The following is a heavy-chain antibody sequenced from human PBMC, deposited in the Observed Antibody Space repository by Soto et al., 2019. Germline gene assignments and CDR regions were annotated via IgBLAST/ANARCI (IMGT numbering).Heavy chain of an antibody. D-gene: IGHD3-10*01. CDR2: ISGSGGSK. CDR3: AKFGVKASWYFAY. Sequence: PGGSLRLSCAASGFTFSSYAMSWVRQAPGKGLEWVSAISGSGGSKYYADCVKGRFTISRDNSKNTLYLQMNSLRAEDTAVYYCAKFGVKASWYFAYLGQGTLVTVSS. V-gene: IGHV3-23*01. J-gene: IGHJ4*02. CDR1: GFTFSSYA.